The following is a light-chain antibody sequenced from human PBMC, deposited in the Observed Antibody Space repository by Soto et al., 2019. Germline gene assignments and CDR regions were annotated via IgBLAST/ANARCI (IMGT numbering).Light chain of an antibody. J-gene: IGKJ1*01. V-gene: IGKV3-20*01. CDR1: QSVSSNY. CDR2: GAS. Sequence: IVLTQSPGTLSLSPGERATLSCRASQSVSSNYLAWYQQKSGQAPRLLIYGASSRATGIPDRFSGSGSGTDFTLNISSLEPEDFAVYYCQQYGGSPRTFGQGTRVEIK. CDR3: QQYGGSPRT.